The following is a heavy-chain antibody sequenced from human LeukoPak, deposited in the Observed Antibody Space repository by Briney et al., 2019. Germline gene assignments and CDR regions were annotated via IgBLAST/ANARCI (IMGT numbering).Heavy chain of an antibody. Sequence: VGSLRLSCAASGFTFSRYAMSWVRQAPGKGLEWVSTLSNSGGSTYYADSVKGRFTISRDNSKNTLYLQMNSLRAEDTAVFYCACISAAGTYFDYWGQGTLVTVSS. V-gene: IGHV3-23*01. CDR1: GFTFSRYA. D-gene: IGHD6-13*01. CDR3: ACISAAGTYFDY. J-gene: IGHJ4*02. CDR2: LSNSGGST.